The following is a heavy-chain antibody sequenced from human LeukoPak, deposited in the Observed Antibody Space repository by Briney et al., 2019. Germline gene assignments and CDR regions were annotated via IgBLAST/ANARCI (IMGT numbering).Heavy chain of an antibody. J-gene: IGHJ4*02. V-gene: IGHV4-61*02. Sequence: SETLSLTCTVSGASISSASYYWSWIRQPAGKGLEWIGRIYTSGSTNYNPSLKSRVTISVDTSKNQFSLKLSSVTAADTAVYYCARGSLAARLNLWVDYWGQGTLVTVSS. CDR3: ARGSLAARLNLWVDY. D-gene: IGHD6-6*01. CDR1: GASISSASYY. CDR2: IYTSGST.